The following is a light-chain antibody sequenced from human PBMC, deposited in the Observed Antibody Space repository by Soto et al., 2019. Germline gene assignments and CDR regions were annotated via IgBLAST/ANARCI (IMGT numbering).Light chain of an antibody. CDR1: QSISNW. Sequence: DIQMTQSSTTLSASVGDRVTITCRASQSISNWLAWYQQKPGKAPKLLIYDASSLESGVPSRFSGSGSGTEFTLTISSLQPDDFATYYCQKYNSYLWPFGQVGKVDI. J-gene: IGKJ1*01. V-gene: IGKV1-5*01. CDR3: QKYNSYLWP. CDR2: DAS.